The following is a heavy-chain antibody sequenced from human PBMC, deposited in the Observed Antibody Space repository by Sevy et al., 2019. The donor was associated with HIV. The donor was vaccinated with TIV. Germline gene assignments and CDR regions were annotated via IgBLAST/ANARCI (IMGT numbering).Heavy chain of an antibody. J-gene: IGHJ6*02. CDR3: ARDHVVVEPLANYGMDV. V-gene: IGHV3-11*01. CDR2: ISSRGTTI. D-gene: IGHD2-2*01. Sequence: GGSLRLSCAASGFIFSDFYMSWVRQAPGKGLEWISYISSRGTTIYYADSVKGRFTISRDNAKNSLYLQMNSLTADDTAVYYCARDHVVVEPLANYGMDVWGLGTTVTVSS. CDR1: GFIFSDFY.